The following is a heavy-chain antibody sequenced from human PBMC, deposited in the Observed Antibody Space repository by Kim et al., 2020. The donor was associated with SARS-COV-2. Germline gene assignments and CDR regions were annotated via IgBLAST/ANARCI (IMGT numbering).Heavy chain of an antibody. J-gene: IGHJ4*02. V-gene: IGHV5-51*01. Sequence: GESLKISCKGSGYSFTSYWIGWVRQMPGKGLEWMGIIYPGDSDTRYSPSFQGQVTISADKSISTAYLQWSSLKASDTAMYYCAREAGGSGSYFIRDFDYWGQGTLVTVSS. CDR2: IYPGDSDT. CDR1: GYSFTSYW. CDR3: AREAGGSGSYFIRDFDY. D-gene: IGHD3-10*01.